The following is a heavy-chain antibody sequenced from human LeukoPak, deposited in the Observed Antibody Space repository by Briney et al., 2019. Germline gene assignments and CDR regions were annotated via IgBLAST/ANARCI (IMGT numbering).Heavy chain of an antibody. Sequence: GGSLRLSCAASGFTVSSNYMSWVRQTPGKGLEWVAVIAYDGSRAFYADSVKGRFTISRDNSKNTMSVQMDDLRAEDTAVYYCTRYNNDHFDYWGQGTLVTVSS. V-gene: IGHV3-33*08. CDR3: TRYNNDHFDY. CDR1: GFTVSSNY. J-gene: IGHJ4*02. CDR2: IAYDGSRA. D-gene: IGHD1-14*01.